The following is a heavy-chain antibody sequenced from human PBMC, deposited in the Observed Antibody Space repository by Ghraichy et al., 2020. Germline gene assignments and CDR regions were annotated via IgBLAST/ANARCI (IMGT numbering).Heavy chain of an antibody. D-gene: IGHD3-22*01. CDR2: LSTAGNYI. CDR3: ARTYYYESSAYYFDY. V-gene: IGHV3-21*01. Sequence: SCAASGFTISDYSLNWLRQAPGKGLEWVSSLSTAGNYIYYADSVKGRFIISRDNAKNSLNLQMNSLRAEDMAVYYCARTYYYESSAYYFDYWGQGTLVTVSS. CDR1: GFTISDYS. J-gene: IGHJ4*02.